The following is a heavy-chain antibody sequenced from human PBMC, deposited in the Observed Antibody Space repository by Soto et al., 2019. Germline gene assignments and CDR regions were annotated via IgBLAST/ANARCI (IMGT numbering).Heavy chain of an antibody. D-gene: IGHD5-18*01. J-gene: IGHJ4*02. CDR1: GDSVSSNSAA. V-gene: IGHV6-1*01. CDR2: TYYRSKWYN. CDR3: VRDRGGDTAMDNFDY. Sequence: SQTHSLTCDLSGDSVSSNSAAWNWIRQSPSRGLEWLGRTYYRSKWYNDYAVSVKSRITINPDTSKNQFSLQLNSVTPEDTAVYYCVRDRGGDTAMDNFDYWGQGTLVTVSS.